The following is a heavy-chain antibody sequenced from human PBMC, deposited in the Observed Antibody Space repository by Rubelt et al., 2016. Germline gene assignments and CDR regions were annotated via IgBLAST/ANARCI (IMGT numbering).Heavy chain of an antibody. CDR2: ISAYNENT. CDR3: ARDRIRIAARQGWYFDL. CDR1: GYTFTSYG. D-gene: IGHD6-6*01. J-gene: IGHJ2*01. Sequence: QVQLVQSGAEVKKPGASVKVSCKASGYTFTSYGISWVRQAPGQGLEWMGWISAYNENTNYAQKRQGRVTMTTDTSTSTAYMERRSRRSDDTAVDYCARDRIRIAARQGWYFDLWGRGTLVTVSS. V-gene: IGHV1-18*01.